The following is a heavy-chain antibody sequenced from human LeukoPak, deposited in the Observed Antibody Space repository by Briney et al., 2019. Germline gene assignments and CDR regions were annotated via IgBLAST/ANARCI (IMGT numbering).Heavy chain of an antibody. CDR3: ARSESTVTTEYFDL. J-gene: IGHJ2*01. Sequence: PGRSLRLSCAASGFTFSSHTMNWVRQAPGKGLVWVSSISSRSGYINYVDSVRGRFTISRDNAKNSLYVQMNSLRAEDTAVYYCARSESTVTTEYFDLWGRGTLVTVSS. CDR2: ISSRSGYI. V-gene: IGHV3-21*01. D-gene: IGHD4-17*01. CDR1: GFTFSSHT.